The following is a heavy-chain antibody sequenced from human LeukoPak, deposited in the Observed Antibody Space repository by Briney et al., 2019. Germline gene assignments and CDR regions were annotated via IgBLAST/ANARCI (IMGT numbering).Heavy chain of an antibody. Sequence: PGGSLRLSCQASGFISSNSSMHWVRQAPGKGLEWVAVISFDGTNKYYADSVKGRFTISRDNSKNTLYVQMSSLRGEDTGVYYCASGSSVDFRSTSSPPTDYWGQGTLVTVSS. CDR2: ISFDGTNK. D-gene: IGHD2-2*01. V-gene: IGHV3-30-3*01. CDR3: ASGSSVDFRSTSSPPTDY. CDR1: GFISSNSS. J-gene: IGHJ4*02.